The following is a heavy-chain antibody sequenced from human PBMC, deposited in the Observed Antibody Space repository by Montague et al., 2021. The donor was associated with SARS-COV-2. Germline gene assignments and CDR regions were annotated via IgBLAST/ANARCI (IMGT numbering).Heavy chain of an antibody. CDR2: IWYDESKE. D-gene: IGHD6-19*01. Sequence: SLRLSCAASGFIFRSYVMHWVRQAPGKGLEWMAVIWYDESKEYYADSVKGRFIISRDTSKDILFLQMSSLRVEDTAVYYCARGPKYSSGWTGYYYGLDDWGPGTTVTVSS. CDR3: ARGPKYSSGWTGYYYGLDD. J-gene: IGHJ6*02. CDR1: GFIFRSYV. V-gene: IGHV3-33*01.